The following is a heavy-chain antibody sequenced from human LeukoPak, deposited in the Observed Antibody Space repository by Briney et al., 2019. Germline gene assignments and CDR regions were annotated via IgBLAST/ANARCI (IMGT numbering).Heavy chain of an antibody. CDR2: ISYDGSNK. CDR3: AKDGLGYQLAPRWFDP. CDR1: GFTFSSYG. J-gene: IGHJ5*02. Sequence: GGSLRLSCAASGFTFSSYGMDWVRQGPGKGLEWVAVISYDGSNKYYADSVKGRFTSSRDNSKNTLYLEMNSLRPEDTAVYYCAKDGLGYQLAPRWFDPWGQGTLVSVSS. V-gene: IGHV3-30*18. D-gene: IGHD2-2*01.